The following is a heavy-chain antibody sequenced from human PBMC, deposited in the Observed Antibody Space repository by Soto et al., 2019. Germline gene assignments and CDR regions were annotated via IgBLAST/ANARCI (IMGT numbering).Heavy chain of an antibody. V-gene: IGHV3-23*01. CDR2: ISGSGGST. D-gene: IGHD2-2*01. Sequence: HPGGSLRLSCAASGFTFSSYAMSWVRQPPGKGLEWVSAISGSGGSTYYADSVKGRFTISRDNSKNTLYLQMNSLRAEDTAVYYCAIWRDQYYFDYWGQGTLVTVSS. J-gene: IGHJ4*02. CDR1: GFTFSSYA. CDR3: AIWRDQYYFDY.